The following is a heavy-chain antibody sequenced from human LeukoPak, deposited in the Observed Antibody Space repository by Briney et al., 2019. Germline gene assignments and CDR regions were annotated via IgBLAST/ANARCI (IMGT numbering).Heavy chain of an antibody. CDR1: GYTFIGYY. V-gene: IGHV1-18*04. CDR3: ARDRAPFMYCSGGSCYWAPLDY. CDR2: ISTYNGNT. Sequence: GASVKVSCKASGYTFIGYYMHWVRQAPGQGLEWMGWISTYNGNTNYAQKLQGRVTMTTDTSTSTAYMELRSLRSDDTAVYYCARDRAPFMYCSGGSCYWAPLDYWGQGTLVTVSS. J-gene: IGHJ4*02. D-gene: IGHD2-15*01.